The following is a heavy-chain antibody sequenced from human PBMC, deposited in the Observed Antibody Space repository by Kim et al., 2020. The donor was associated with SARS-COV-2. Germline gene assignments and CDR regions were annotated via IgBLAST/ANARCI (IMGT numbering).Heavy chain of an antibody. J-gene: IGHJ4*02. CDR2: ISGSGGST. V-gene: IGHV3-23*01. Sequence: GGSLRLSCAASGFTFSSYAMSWVRQAPGKGLEWVSAISGSGGSTYYADSVKGRFTISRDNSKNALYLQMNSLRAEDTAVYYCAKVRGRWNYWRFDYWGQGTMVTVSS. CDR1: GFTFSSYA. CDR3: AKVRGRWNYWRFDY. D-gene: IGHD1-7*01.